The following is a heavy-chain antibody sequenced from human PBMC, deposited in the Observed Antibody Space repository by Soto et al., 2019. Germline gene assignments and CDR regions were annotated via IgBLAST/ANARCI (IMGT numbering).Heavy chain of an antibody. Sequence: SVKVSCKASGGTFSSYTISWVRQAPGQGLEWMGRIIPILDIANYAQKFQGRVTITADKSTSTAYMELSSLRSEDTAVYYCARDYDFGPFDYWGQGTLVTVSS. V-gene: IGHV1-69*04. D-gene: IGHD3-3*01. CDR2: IIPILDIA. CDR3: ARDYDFGPFDY. CDR1: GGTFSSYT. J-gene: IGHJ4*02.